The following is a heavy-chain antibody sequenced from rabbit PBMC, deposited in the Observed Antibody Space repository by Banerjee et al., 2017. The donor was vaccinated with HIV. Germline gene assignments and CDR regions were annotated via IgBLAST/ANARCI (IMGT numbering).Heavy chain of an antibody. CDR2: IDVGVGST. J-gene: IGHJ4*01. CDR3: ARSYDGDAGYGAFNL. Sequence: VESRGGLVQPGESLTLSCTASGIDFSATSVSWVRQAPGKGLEWIGCIDVGVGSTYYASWVNGRFTISKTSSTTVTLQMTSLTAADTATYFCARSYDGDAGYGAFNLWGPGTLVTVS. D-gene: IGHD4-2*01. CDR1: GIDFSATS. V-gene: IGHV1S40*01.